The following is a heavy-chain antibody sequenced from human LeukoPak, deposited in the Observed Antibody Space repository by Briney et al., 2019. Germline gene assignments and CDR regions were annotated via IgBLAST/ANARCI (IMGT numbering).Heavy chain of an antibody. CDR1: GYTFTDFG. J-gene: IGHJ1*01. CDR2: VSTYNGDT. D-gene: IGHD1-14*01. Sequence: ASVKVSCKASGYTFTDFGFIWVRQAPGQGLEWMGWVSTYNGDTDYAKKFQDRVTMTTESSTQTTFMELRNLKSDDTAVYYCARAESMALYFLYWGQGTLVSVSS. V-gene: IGHV1-18*01. CDR3: ARAESMALYFLY.